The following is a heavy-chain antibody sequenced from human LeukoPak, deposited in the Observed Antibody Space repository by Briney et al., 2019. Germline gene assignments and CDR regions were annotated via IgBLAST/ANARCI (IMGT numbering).Heavy chain of an antibody. CDR3: ARAPTLWSGYYYYYYGMDV. V-gene: IGHV1-8*01. J-gene: IGHJ6*02. CDR2: MNPNSGNT. Sequence: ASVKVSCKASGYTFTSYDINWVRQATGRGLEWMGWMNPNSGNTGYAQKFQGRVTMTRNTSISTAYMELSSLRSEDTAVYYCARAPTLWSGYYYYYYGMDVWGQGTTVTVSS. D-gene: IGHD3-3*01. CDR1: GYTFTSYD.